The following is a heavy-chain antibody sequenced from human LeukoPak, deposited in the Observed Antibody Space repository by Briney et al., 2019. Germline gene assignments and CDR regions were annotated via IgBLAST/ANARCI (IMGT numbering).Heavy chain of an antibody. V-gene: IGHV1-18*01. CDR1: GYTFTSYG. D-gene: IGHD5-18*01. CDR2: ISAYNGNT. Sequence: ASVKVSCKASGYTFTSYGISWVRQAPGQGLEWMGWISAYNGNTNYAQKLQGRVTMTTDTSTSTAYMELRSLRSEDTAVYYCAREKSGFEDTALNWFDPWGQGTLVTVSS. CDR3: AREKSGFEDTALNWFDP. J-gene: IGHJ5*02.